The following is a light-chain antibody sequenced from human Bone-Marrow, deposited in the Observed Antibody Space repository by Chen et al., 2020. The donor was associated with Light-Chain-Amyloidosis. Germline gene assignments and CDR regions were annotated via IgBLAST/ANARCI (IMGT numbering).Light chain of an antibody. J-gene: IGKJ3*01. Sequence: DIQMTQSPSSLSASVGDRVIISCQASQDIITSLNWFQLKPGKAPKLRIYDASNLQTGVPSRFTGSGSGTNFTLAISSLHPDDIATYYCHQYENLPFTFGPGTKVEMK. CDR1: QDIITS. CDR3: HQYENLPFT. CDR2: DAS. V-gene: IGKV1-33*01.